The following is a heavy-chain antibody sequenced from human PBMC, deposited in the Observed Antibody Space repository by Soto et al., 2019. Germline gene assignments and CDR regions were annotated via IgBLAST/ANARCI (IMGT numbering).Heavy chain of an antibody. CDR1: GFTFSSYG. CDR2: ISYDGSNK. CDR3: AKGGAPGTVTTALFY. Sequence: GGSLRLSCAASGFTFSSYGMHWVRQAPGKGLEWVAVISYDGSNKYYADSVKGRFTISRDNSKNTLYLQMNSLRAEDTAVYYCAKGGAPGTVTTALFYWGQGTLVTVSS. V-gene: IGHV3-30*18. J-gene: IGHJ4*02. D-gene: IGHD4-17*01.